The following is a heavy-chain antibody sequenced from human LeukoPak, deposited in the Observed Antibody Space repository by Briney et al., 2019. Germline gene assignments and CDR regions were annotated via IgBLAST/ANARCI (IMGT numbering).Heavy chain of an antibody. V-gene: IGHV4-34*01. Sequence: SETLSLTCAVYGGSFSGYYWSWIRQPPGKGLEWIGEINHSGSTNYNPSLKSRVTISVDTSKNQFSLKLSSVTAADTAVYYCARARRGVGATRFDPWGQGTLVTVSS. CDR1: GGSFSGYY. CDR2: INHSGST. D-gene: IGHD1-26*01. CDR3: ARARRGVGATRFDP. J-gene: IGHJ5*02.